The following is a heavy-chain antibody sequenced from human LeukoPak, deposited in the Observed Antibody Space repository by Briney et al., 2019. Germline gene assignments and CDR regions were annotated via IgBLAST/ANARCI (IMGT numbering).Heavy chain of an antibody. Sequence: ASVKVSCKVSGYTLTELSMHWVRQAPGKGLECMGGFDPEDGETIYAQKFQGRVTMTEDTSTDTAYMELSSLRSEDTAVYYCTMAVRGVIIYNWFDPWGQGTLVTVSS. CDR3: TMAVRGVIIYNWFDP. D-gene: IGHD3-10*01. J-gene: IGHJ5*02. CDR1: GYTLTELS. V-gene: IGHV1-24*01. CDR2: FDPEDGET.